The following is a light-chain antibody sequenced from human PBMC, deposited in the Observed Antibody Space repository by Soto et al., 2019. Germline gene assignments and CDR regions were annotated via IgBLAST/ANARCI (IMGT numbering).Light chain of an antibody. V-gene: IGLV2-14*01. CDR1: SSDVGGYNY. CDR3: SSYTSSRPYV. J-gene: IGLJ1*01. Sequence: QSALTHPPSASGSPGQSVTIPCTGTSSDVGGYNYVSWYQQHPGKAPKLMIYEVTNRPSGVSSRFSGSKSGNTASLTISGLQAEDEADYYCSSYTSSRPYVFGTGTKVTVL. CDR2: EVT.